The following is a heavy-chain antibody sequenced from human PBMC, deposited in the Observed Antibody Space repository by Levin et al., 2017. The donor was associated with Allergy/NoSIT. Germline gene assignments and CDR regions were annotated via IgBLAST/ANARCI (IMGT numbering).Heavy chain of an antibody. CDR3: ARDRNFKCSRTSCYVAFDI. V-gene: IGHV3-74*01. Sequence: GGSLRLSCAASGFTFSSYWMHWVRQAPGKGLVWVSRIKTDGSETNYGDSVKGRFTISRDNAKNTLYLQMNGLRAEDTAVYYCARDRNFKCSRTSCYVAFDIWGQGTMVTVSS. D-gene: IGHD2-2*01. CDR2: IKTDGSET. J-gene: IGHJ3*02. CDR1: GFTFSSYW.